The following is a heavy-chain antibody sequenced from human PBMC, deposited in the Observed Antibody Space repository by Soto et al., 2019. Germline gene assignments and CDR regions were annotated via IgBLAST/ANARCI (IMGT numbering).Heavy chain of an antibody. Sequence: CSRAAGGKFISHGVRWISPEQGKGLEWVAVISYDGSNKYYADSVKGRFTISRDNSKNTLYLQMNSLRAEDTAVYYCAKDLYCSSTSCYTGDYYYYGMDVWGQGTTVIVSS. D-gene: IGHD2-2*02. CDR2: ISYDGSNK. J-gene: IGHJ6*02. CDR1: GGKFISHG. V-gene: IGHV3-30*18. CDR3: AKDLYCSSTSCYTGDYYYYGMDV.